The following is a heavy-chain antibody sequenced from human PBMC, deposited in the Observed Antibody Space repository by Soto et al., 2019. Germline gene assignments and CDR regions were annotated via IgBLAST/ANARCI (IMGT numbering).Heavy chain of an antibody. Sequence: ASVKVSCKASGYTFTSYGISWVRQAPGQGLEWMGWISAYNGNTNYAQKLQGRVTMTTDTSTSTAYMELRSLRSDDTAVYYCARDRMSLNYYDSSGYSDALDIWGQGTMVTVSS. V-gene: IGHV1-18*01. J-gene: IGHJ3*02. CDR1: GYTFTSYG. D-gene: IGHD3-22*01. CDR3: ARDRMSLNYYDSSGYSDALDI. CDR2: ISAYNGNT.